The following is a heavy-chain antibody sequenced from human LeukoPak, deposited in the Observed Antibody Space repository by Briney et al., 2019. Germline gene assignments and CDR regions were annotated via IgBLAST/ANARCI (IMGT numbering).Heavy chain of an antibody. CDR3: ARARGYCSSTSCYNTPPFDY. CDR1: GYTFTGYY. Sequence: ASVKVSCKASGYTFTGYYMHWVRQAPGQGLEWIGWINPNSGGTNYAQKFQGRVTMTRDTSISTAYMELSRLRSDDTAVYYCARARGYCSSTSCYNTPPFDYWGQGTLVTVSS. V-gene: IGHV1-2*02. CDR2: INPNSGGT. D-gene: IGHD2-2*02. J-gene: IGHJ4*02.